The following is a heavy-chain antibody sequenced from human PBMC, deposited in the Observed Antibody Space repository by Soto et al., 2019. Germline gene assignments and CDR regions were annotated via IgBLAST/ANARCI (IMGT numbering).Heavy chain of an antibody. J-gene: IGHJ2*01. CDR1: GGSFSGYY. V-gene: IGHV4-34*01. CDR2: INHSGST. CDR3: ARGTREGWYFDL. Sequence: QVQLQQWGAGLLKPSETLSLTCAVYGGSFSGYYWSWIRQPPGQGLEWIGEINHSGSTNYNPSLKSRVTRSVDTSKNQFSLKLSSVTAADTAVYYCARGTREGWYFDLWGRGTPVTVSS.